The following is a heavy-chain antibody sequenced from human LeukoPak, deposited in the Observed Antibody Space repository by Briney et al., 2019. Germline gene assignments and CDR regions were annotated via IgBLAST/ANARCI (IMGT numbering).Heavy chain of an antibody. CDR1: GYTFSSYG. D-gene: IGHD1-26*01. J-gene: IGHJ4*02. CDR3: AREYSGSYEGGY. Sequence: ASVKVSCKASGYTFSSYGISWVRQAPGQGLEWMGCISAYNGNTNYAQKFQGRVTMTTDTSTSTAYMELRSLRSDDTAVYYCAREYSGSYEGGYWGQGTLVTVSS. CDR2: ISAYNGNT. V-gene: IGHV1-18*01.